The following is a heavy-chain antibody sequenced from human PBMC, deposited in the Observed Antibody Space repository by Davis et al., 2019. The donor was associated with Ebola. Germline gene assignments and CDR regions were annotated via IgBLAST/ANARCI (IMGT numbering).Heavy chain of an antibody. D-gene: IGHD6-6*01. CDR1: GFTFGSYS. CDR2: ISSSSSTI. V-gene: IGHV3-48*02. J-gene: IGHJ4*02. CDR3: ARTNIAARIFTDY. Sequence: GESLKISCAASGFTFGSYSMNWVRQAPGKGLEWVSSISSSSSTIYYADSVKGRFTISRDNAKNSLYLQMNSLRDEDTAVYYCARTNIAARIFTDYWGQGTLVTVSS.